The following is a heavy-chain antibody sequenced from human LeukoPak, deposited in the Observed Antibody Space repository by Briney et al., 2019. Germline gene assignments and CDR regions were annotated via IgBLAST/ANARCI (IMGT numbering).Heavy chain of an antibody. Sequence: GGSLRLSCAASGFTFSSYWMSWVRQAPGKGLEWLANIRQDGSEKYYGDSVKGRFTISRDNAKNSLYLQMNSLRAEDTAVYYCARVSIVTVAGSNWFDPWGQGTLVTVSS. CDR1: GFTFSSYW. CDR2: IRQDGSEK. CDR3: ARVSIVTVAGSNWFDP. V-gene: IGHV3-7*01. D-gene: IGHD6-19*01. J-gene: IGHJ5*02.